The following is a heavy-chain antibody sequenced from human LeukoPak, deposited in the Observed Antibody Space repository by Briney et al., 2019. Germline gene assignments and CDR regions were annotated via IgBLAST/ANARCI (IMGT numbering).Heavy chain of an antibody. Sequence: SETLSLTCTVSGGSISSSSYYWGWIRQPPGKGLEWIGSLYYSGGTYYNPSLKSRVTISVDTSKNQFSLKLSSVTAADTAVYYCARGRPHGNDYWGQGTLVTVSS. J-gene: IGHJ4*02. D-gene: IGHD4-23*01. CDR3: ARGRPHGNDY. V-gene: IGHV4-39*01. CDR2: LYYSGGT. CDR1: GGSISSSSYY.